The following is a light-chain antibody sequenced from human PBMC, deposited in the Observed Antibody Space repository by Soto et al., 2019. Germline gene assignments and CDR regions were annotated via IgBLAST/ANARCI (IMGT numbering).Light chain of an antibody. CDR2: AAS. CDR3: QQYYTYPQT. J-gene: IGKJ1*01. Sequence: AIRMTQSPSSFSASTGDRVTITCRASQDISTSLAWYRQSPGKAPKFLIYAASTLQIGVPSRFSGGGSGTDFTLTISSLQSEDFATYYCQQYYTYPQTFGQGTKVDIK. CDR1: QDISTS. V-gene: IGKV1-8*01.